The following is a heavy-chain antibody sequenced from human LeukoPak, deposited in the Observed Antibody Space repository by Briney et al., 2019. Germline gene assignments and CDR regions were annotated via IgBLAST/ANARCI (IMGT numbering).Heavy chain of an antibody. CDR1: GGSIRDNSYY. D-gene: IGHD5-18*01. Sequence: SETLSLTCTVSGGSIRDNSYYWGWIRQSPGKGLEWIGDIYFSGSTYYNPSLKSRVSMSQDTSKNQFSLKLYSVTAADTAVSYWARRAVETVMARPFDYWGQGTLVIVSS. V-gene: IGHV4-39*07. CDR2: IYFSGST. J-gene: IGHJ4*02. CDR3: ARRAVETVMARPFDY.